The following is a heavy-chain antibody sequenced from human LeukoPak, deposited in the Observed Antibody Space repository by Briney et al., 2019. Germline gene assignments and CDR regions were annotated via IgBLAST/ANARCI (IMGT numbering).Heavy chain of an antibody. Sequence: PGGSLRLSCAASGFTFSSYAMSWVRQAPGKGLEWVSAISGSGGSTYYADSVKGRFTISRDNSKNTLYLQMNSLRAEDTAVYYCAKASDTHTWGYYYYYMDVWGKGTTVTVSS. V-gene: IGHV3-23*01. D-gene: IGHD3-16*01. CDR2: ISGSGGST. CDR1: GFTFSSYA. CDR3: AKASDTHTWGYYYYYMDV. J-gene: IGHJ6*03.